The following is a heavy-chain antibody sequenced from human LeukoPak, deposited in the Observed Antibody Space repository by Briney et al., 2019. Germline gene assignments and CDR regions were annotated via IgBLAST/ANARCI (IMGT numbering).Heavy chain of an antibody. D-gene: IGHD2-2*01. CDR1: GGSNSSSSYY. CDR2: IYHSGST. Sequence: SETLSLTCTVSGGSNSSSSYYWGWIRQPPGKGLEWIGSIYHSGSTYYNPSLKSRVTISVDTSKNQFSLKLSSVTAADTAVYYCARGPTYQPIDSWGQGTLVTVSS. CDR3: ARGPTYQPIDS. J-gene: IGHJ4*02. V-gene: IGHV4-39*01.